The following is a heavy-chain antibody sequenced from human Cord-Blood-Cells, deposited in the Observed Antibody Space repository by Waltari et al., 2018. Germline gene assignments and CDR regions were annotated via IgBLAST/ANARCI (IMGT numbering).Heavy chain of an antibody. CDR3: ARFSGDRYDY. J-gene: IGHJ4*02. D-gene: IGHD3-10*01. Sequence: QVQLVQSGAEVKKPGASVTVSCKASGYTFTSSAMHWVRQAPGQRLEWMGWINAGNGNTKYSQKFQGRVTITRDTSASTAYMELSSLRSEDTAVYYCARFSGDRYDYWGQGTLVTVSS. CDR2: INAGNGNT. V-gene: IGHV1-3*01. CDR1: GYTFTSSA.